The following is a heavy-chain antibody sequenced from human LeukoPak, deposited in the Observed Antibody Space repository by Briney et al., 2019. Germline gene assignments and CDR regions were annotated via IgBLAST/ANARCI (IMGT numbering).Heavy chain of an antibody. CDR3: ARERRYFDWLDY. CDR2: ISSSSSYI. CDR1: GFTFSSYS. J-gene: IGHJ4*02. Sequence: GGSLRLSCAASGFTFSSYSMNWVRQAPGKGLEWVSSISSSSSYIYYADSVKGRFTISRDNAKNSLYLQMNSLRAEDTAVYYCARERRYFDWLDYWGQGTLVTVSP. V-gene: IGHV3-21*01. D-gene: IGHD3-9*01.